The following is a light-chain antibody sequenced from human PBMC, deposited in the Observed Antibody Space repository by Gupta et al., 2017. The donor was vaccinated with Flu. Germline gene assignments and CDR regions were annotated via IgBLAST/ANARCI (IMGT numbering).Light chain of an antibody. CDR2: GAS. Sequence: EIVMPQSPATLSVSPGERATLSCRASQNVFTNLAWYQQKPGQAPRLLIYGASTRATGIPARFSGSGSGTEFTLTISSLQSEDFAVYYCQQYNNWPLTFGGGTKVEIK. J-gene: IGKJ4*01. V-gene: IGKV3-15*01. CDR3: QQYNNWPLT. CDR1: QNVFTN.